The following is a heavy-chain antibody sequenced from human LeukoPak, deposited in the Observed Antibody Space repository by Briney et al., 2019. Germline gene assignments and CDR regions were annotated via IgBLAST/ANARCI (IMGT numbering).Heavy chain of an antibody. CDR2: VYYSGST. D-gene: IGHD6-6*01. CDR1: GDSINTNIYY. J-gene: IGHJ4*02. V-gene: IGHV4-39*07. CDR3: ARESSSSPDY. Sequence: SETLSLTCTVSGDSINTNIYYWGWIRQPPGKGLEWIGHVYYSGSTYSSPSPKGRVTILLDTSNNHFSLRLSSVTAADSAMYYCARESSSSPDYWGQGTLVTVSS.